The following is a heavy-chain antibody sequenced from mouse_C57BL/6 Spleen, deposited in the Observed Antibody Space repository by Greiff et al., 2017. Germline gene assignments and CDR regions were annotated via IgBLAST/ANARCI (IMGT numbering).Heavy chain of an antibody. V-gene: IGHV1-82*01. CDR1: GYAFSSSW. D-gene: IGHD1-1*01. Sequence: QVQLQQSGPELVKPGASVKISCKASGYAFSSSWMNWVKQRPGKGLEWIGRIYPGDGDTNYNGKFKGKATLTADKSSSTAYMQLSSLTSEDSAVYFCARENYYGTAGCADWCQGTLVTVSA. CDR2: IYPGDGDT. CDR3: ARENYYGTAGCAD. J-gene: IGHJ3*01.